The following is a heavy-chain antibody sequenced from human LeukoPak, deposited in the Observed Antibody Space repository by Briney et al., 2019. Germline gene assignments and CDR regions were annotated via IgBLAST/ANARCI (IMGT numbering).Heavy chain of an antibody. CDR2: INPNSGGT. CDR3: ARGGGAAAGTLDY. Sequence: ASLKAARNASGYTFTGYYMHWVQTPPGERLGCLGWINPNSGGTNYAQKFQGTVTVTRDTSNSTAYMELGRLRSDDSAVYCCARGGGAAAGTLDYWGQGFLVTVSS. D-gene: IGHD6-13*01. J-gene: IGHJ4*02. CDR1: GYTFTGYY. V-gene: IGHV1-2*02.